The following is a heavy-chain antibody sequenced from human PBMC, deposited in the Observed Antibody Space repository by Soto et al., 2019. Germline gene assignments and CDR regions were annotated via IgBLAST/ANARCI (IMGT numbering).Heavy chain of an antibody. CDR2: IWYDGSNK. CDR1: GFTFSSYG. Sequence: QVQLVESGGGVVQPGRSLRLSCAASGFTFSSYGMHWVRQAPGKGLEWVAVIWYDGSNKYYADSVKGRFTISRDNSKNTLYLQMNSLRAEDTAVYYCARDGGASGMDVWGQGTTVNVSS. D-gene: IGHD2-15*01. CDR3: ARDGGASGMDV. J-gene: IGHJ6*02. V-gene: IGHV3-33*01.